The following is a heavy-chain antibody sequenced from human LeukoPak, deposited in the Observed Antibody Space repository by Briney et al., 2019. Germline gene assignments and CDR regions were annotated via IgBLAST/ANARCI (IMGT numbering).Heavy chain of an antibody. J-gene: IGHJ6*04. CDR2: IWYDGSDE. CDR1: GFTFSDYY. V-gene: IGHV3-33*08. Sequence: GGSLRLSCAASGFTFSDYYMSWIRQAPGKGLEWVAVIWYDGSDEYYADSVKGRFTISRDNSKNTLYLQMNSLRAEDTAVYYCARDWENGMDVWGKGTTVTVSS. CDR3: ARDWENGMDV. D-gene: IGHD1-26*01.